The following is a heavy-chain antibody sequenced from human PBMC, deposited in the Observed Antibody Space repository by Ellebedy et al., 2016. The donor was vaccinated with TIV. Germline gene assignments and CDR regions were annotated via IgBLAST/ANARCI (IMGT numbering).Heavy chain of an antibody. Sequence: SETLSLTCNVSGGAISDYHWSWIRQPPGKGLEWVGHLFNRGVTDYNPALQSRFSISVDTSKNQISLRLSSLTAADTAVYYCARLVNYFKSGSYYYYFDYWGQGSLVTVSS. CDR1: GGAISDYH. D-gene: IGHD3-10*01. CDR3: ARLVNYFKSGSYYYYFDY. CDR2: LFNRGVT. V-gene: IGHV4-59*08. J-gene: IGHJ4*02.